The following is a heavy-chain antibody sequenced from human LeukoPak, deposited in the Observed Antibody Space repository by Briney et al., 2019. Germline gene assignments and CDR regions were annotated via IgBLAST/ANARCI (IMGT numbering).Heavy chain of an antibody. J-gene: IGHJ4*02. CDR3: AKDQGYSYYYLDY. CDR1: GFTFNSHA. D-gene: IGHD5-18*01. CDR2: INGNGAST. V-gene: IGHV3-23*01. Sequence: SGGSLRLSCAASGFTFNSHAMSWVRQAPGKGLEWVSGINGNGASTYYSDSVKGRFTISRGNSKNTVYLLMSSLRAEDTAVYYCAKDQGYSYYYLDYWGQGTLVTVSS.